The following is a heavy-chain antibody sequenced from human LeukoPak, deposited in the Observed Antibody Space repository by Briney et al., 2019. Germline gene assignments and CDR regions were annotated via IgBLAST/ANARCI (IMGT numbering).Heavy chain of an antibody. CDR1: GGSLSGYY. CDR3: ACRLLWFGESD. CDR2: INHSGST. D-gene: IGHD3-10*01. J-gene: IGHJ3*01. V-gene: IGHV4-34*01. Sequence: SETLSLTCAVYGGSLSGYYWSWIRQPPGKGLEWIGEINHSGSTNYNPSLKSRVTISVDTSKNQFSLKLSSVTAADTAVYYCACRLLWFGESDWGQGTMVTVSS.